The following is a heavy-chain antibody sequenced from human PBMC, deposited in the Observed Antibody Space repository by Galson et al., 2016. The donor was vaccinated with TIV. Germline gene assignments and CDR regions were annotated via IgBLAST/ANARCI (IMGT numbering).Heavy chain of an antibody. J-gene: IGHJ4*02. CDR2: VYPSGNT. CDR1: GGSVTSSH. V-gene: IGHV4-4*07. CDR3: AKEGYSYRLS. Sequence: SETLSLTCTVSGGSVTSSHWSWIRQPAGKGLEWIGRVYPSGNTNYSPSLKGRVTMSLDTSKNQFSLNLMSVSAADTAVYYCAKEGYSYRLSWGQRVLVTVSS. D-gene: IGHD5-18*01.